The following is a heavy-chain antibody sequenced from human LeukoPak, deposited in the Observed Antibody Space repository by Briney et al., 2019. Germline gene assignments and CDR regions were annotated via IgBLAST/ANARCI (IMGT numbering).Heavy chain of an antibody. CDR2: ISSSSSTI. CDR1: GFTFSSYS. Sequence: GGSPRLSCAASGFTFSSYSMNWVRQAPGKGLEWVSYISSSSSTIYYADSVKGRFTISRDNAKNSLYLQMNSLRAEDTAVYYCARGANWGSLDYWGQGTLVTVSS. D-gene: IGHD7-27*01. J-gene: IGHJ4*02. V-gene: IGHV3-48*04. CDR3: ARGANWGSLDY.